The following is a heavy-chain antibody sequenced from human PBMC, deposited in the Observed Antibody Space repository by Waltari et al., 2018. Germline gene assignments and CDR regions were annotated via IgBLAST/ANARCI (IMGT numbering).Heavy chain of an antibody. V-gene: IGHV3-7*01. J-gene: IGHJ4*02. Sequence: EVQLVESGGGVVQPGGCLRLCCAASGFTFSSYWMSWVPQAPGKGLELVANINQYGSEKYYVDSVKGRFTISRDNAKNSLYLQMNSLRAEDTAVYYCAREASSGYDLGHWGQGTLVTVSS. CDR2: INQYGSEK. CDR3: AREASSGYDLGH. CDR1: GFTFSSYW. D-gene: IGHD5-12*01.